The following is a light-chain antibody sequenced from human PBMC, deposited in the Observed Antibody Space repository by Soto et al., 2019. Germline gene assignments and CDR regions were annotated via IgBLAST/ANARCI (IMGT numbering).Light chain of an antibody. Sequence: DIQMTQSPSSLSASVGDIVTITCRASQSIRSYLNWYQQKPGKAPKLLIYAASSLQSGVPSRFSGSGSGTDFTLTISSLQPEDFATYYCQQSYSTPLTFGPGTKVDIK. J-gene: IGKJ3*01. CDR3: QQSYSTPLT. CDR1: QSIRSY. V-gene: IGKV1-39*01. CDR2: AAS.